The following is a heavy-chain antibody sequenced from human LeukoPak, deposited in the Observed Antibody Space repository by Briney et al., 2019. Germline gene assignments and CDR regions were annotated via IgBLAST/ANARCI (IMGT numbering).Heavy chain of an antibody. CDR1: GFSFSSYW. CDR3: ARVFGAGYSDY. D-gene: IGHD4/OR15-4a*01. V-gene: IGHV3-7*01. J-gene: IGHJ4*02. Sequence: GGSLRLSCAASGFSFSSYWMSWVRQAPGKGLEWVASIKQDGSEKYYVDSVKGRVTISRDNAKNSLYLQMNSLRAEDTAVYYCARVFGAGYSDYWGQGTLVTVSS. CDR2: IKQDGSEK.